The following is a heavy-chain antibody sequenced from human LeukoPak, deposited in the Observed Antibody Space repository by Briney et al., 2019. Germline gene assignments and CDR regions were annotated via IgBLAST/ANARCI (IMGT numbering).Heavy chain of an antibody. V-gene: IGHV4-59*01. CDR1: HDSNSRDF. Sequence: SETLSLTCTASHDSNSRDFWTWLRPPPGKGLEWIGYNRYSGSTEYNHSLMSRVTISIQTSQSQFSLKLTSVTAADTAIYYCARLPDVSGWPFDYWGQGILVTVSS. CDR3: ARLPDVSGWPFDY. D-gene: IGHD6-19*01. CDR2: NRYSGST. J-gene: IGHJ4*02.